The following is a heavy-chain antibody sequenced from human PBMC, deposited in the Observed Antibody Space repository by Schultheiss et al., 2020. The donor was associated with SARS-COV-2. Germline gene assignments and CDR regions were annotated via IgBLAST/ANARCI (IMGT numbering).Heavy chain of an antibody. CDR1: GDSVSSNSVA. D-gene: IGHD6-19*01. CDR2: TYYRSKWYN. CDR3: ARENFAAVAGFDY. J-gene: IGHJ4*02. V-gene: IGHV6-1*01. Sequence: SETLSLTCAISGDSVSSNSVAWNWIRQSPSRGLEWLGRTYYRSKWYNDYAISVKSRITINPDTSKNQFSLHLNSVTPEDTAVYYCARENFAAVAGFDYWGQGTLVTVSS.